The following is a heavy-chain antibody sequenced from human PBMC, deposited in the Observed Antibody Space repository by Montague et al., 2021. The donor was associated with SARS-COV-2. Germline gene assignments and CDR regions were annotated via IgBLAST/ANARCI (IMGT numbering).Heavy chain of an antibody. Sequence: SETLSLTCAVYGGPLSGSYWTWIRQAPGKGLEWVGEITHGGSTSYSPALKSRLTISLDTSKNQFSLKLDSVTAADTATYYCARSHDYRGNDYFDSWGQGALVIVSS. CDR1: GGPLSGSY. J-gene: IGHJ4*02. V-gene: IGHV4-34*01. D-gene: IGHD4-23*01. CDR3: ARSHDYRGNDYFDS. CDR2: ITHGGST.